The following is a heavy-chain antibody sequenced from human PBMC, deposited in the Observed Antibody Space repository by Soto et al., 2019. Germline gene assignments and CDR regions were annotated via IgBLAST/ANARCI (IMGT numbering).Heavy chain of an antibody. CDR3: AREAWLPPDYYYYYGMDV. V-gene: IGHV6-1*01. CDR2: TYYRSKWYN. D-gene: IGHD6-19*01. J-gene: IGHJ6*02. CDR1: GDSVSSNSAA. Sequence: SQTLSLTCAISGDSVSSNSAAWNWIRQSPSRGLEWLGRTYYRSKWYNDYAVSVKSRITINPDTSKNQFSLQLNSVTPEDTAVYYCAREAWLPPDYYYYYGMDVWGQGTTVTVSS.